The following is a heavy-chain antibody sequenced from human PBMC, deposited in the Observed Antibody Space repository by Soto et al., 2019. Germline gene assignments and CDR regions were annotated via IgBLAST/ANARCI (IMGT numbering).Heavy chain of an antibody. CDR3: ARDRLVDTAMVTGHFGY. D-gene: IGHD5-18*01. CDR2: INAGNGNT. J-gene: IGHJ4*02. V-gene: IGHV1-3*01. CDR1: GYTFTSYA. Sequence: GASVKVSCKAFGYTFTSYAMHWVRQAPGQRLEWMGWINAGNGNTKYSQKFQGRVTITRDTSASTAYMELSSLRSEDTAVYYCARDRLVDTAMVTGHFGYWGQGTLVTVSS.